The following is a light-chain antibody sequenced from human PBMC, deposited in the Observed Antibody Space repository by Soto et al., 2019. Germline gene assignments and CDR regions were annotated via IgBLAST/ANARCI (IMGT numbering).Light chain of an antibody. CDR2: AAS. Sequence: DIQMANSPSTLPAAGGERSSRRCPASQSISSWLAWYQQKPGKAPKLLIYAASTLQSGVPSRFSGSGSGTDTTLTSGRLEPEDLAVYYCQQYSRVPLTCGQGTKVDIK. CDR3: QQYSRVPLT. J-gene: IGKJ1*01. V-gene: IGKV1-5*01. CDR1: QSISSW.